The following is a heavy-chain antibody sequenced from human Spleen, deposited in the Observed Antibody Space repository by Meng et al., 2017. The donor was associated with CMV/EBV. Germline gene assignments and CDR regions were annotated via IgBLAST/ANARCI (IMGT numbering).Heavy chain of an antibody. CDR1: GFTVSSNY. D-gene: IGHD3-22*01. Sequence: GESLKISCAASGFTVSSNYMTWVRQAPGKGLEWVSSITSSSTYIFYADSVKGRFTISRDNAKNSLYLQMNSLRAEDTAVYYCARGSHTSGYSAWGQGTRVTVSS. J-gene: IGHJ5*02. CDR2: ITSSSTYI. V-gene: IGHV3-21*01. CDR3: ARGSHTSGYSA.